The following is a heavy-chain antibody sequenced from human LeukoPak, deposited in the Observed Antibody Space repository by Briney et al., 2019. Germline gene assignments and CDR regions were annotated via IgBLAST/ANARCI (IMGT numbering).Heavy chain of an antibody. Sequence: GGSLRLSCAASGFTFSTYRMNWVRQAPGKGLEWLSYISSGSNTIFYADSVKDRFTISRDNAKNSLFLQVNSLRDEDTAVYYCARGSYYAPYYFDYWGQGTLVTVSS. D-gene: IGHD1-26*01. CDR3: ARGSYYAPYYFDY. J-gene: IGHJ4*02. V-gene: IGHV3-48*02. CDR2: ISSGSNTI. CDR1: GFTFSTYR.